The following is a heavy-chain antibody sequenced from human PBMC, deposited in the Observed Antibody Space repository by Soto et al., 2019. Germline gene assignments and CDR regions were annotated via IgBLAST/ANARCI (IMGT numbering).Heavy chain of an antibody. V-gene: IGHV3-21*01. J-gene: IGHJ1*01. Sequence: GGSLRLSCAASGFGFSRYSMNWVRQAPGKGLEWVSCISSSSAYIQYADSVKGRFTIFRDNAKNSLYLQTNSLRADDTAVYYCARAISSSWRAEYFQHWGQGALVTVSS. D-gene: IGHD6-13*01. CDR2: ISSSSAYI. CDR3: ARAISSSWRAEYFQH. CDR1: GFGFSRYS.